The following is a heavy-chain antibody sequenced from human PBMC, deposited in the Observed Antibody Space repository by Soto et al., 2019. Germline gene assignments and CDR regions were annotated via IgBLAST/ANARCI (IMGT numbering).Heavy chain of an antibody. J-gene: IGHJ4*02. Sequence: GASVKVSCKASGYIFTNYGITWVRQAPGQGLEWMGWISAYNGNTNSAQKFQGRVTMTTDTSTTTAYMELRSLRSDDTAVYYCARELVVAAAVDYWGEGTLVTVSS. D-gene: IGHD2-2*01. CDR2: ISAYNGNT. CDR3: ARELVVAAAVDY. CDR1: GYIFTNYG. V-gene: IGHV1-18*01.